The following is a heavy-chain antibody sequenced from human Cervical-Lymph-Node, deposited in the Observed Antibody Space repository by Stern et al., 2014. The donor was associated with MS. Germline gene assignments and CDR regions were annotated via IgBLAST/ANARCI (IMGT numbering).Heavy chain of an antibody. V-gene: IGHV7-4-1*02. J-gene: IGHJ4*02. D-gene: IGHD4-17*01. CDR1: GYSFTHFA. CDR3: ARDPHDYGDRFDY. Sequence: QVQLVQSGSELKKPGASVKVSCKASGYSFTHFALNWVRHAPGQGLQWMGWIHTNTGNPSYAQAFTGRFVFSLDTSVSTAYLQISSLKAEDTAVYYCARDPHDYGDRFDYWGQGTLVTVSS. CDR2: IHTNTGNP.